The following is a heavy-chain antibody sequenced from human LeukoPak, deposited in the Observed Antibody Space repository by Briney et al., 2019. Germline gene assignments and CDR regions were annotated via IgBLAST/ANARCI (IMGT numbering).Heavy chain of an antibody. CDR3: ARLHSGRYYGDAFDM. CDR2: IKEDGSER. J-gene: IGHJ3*02. D-gene: IGHD1-26*01. CDR1: GFTFSNYW. Sequence: GGSLRLSCAVSGFTFSNYWMTWVRQAPGKGLEWVANIKEDGSERYYVDSVRGRFTVPRDNAKNSLYLQMGSLRVEDTAMYFCARLHSGRYYGDAFDMWGQGTMVTVSS. V-gene: IGHV3-7*03.